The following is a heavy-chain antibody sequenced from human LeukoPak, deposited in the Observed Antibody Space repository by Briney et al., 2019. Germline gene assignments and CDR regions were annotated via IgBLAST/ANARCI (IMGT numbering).Heavy chain of an antibody. CDR2: IVVGSGNT. D-gene: IGHD2-8*01. CDR1: GFTFTRSA. Sequence: ASVKVSCKASGFTFTRSAMQWVRQARGQRLEWIGWIVVGSGNTKYAQKFQERVTITRDMSTGTAYMELSSLRSEDTAVYYCAGSLGYCTSNVCYLKYWGQGTLVTVSS. CDR3: AGSLGYCTSNVCYLKY. J-gene: IGHJ4*02. V-gene: IGHV1-58*02.